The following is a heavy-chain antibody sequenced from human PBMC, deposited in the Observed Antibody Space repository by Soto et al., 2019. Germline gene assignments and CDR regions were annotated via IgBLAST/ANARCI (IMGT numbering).Heavy chain of an antibody. CDR1: GFTFSIYA. CDR2: ISGSGGST. V-gene: IGHV3-23*01. J-gene: IGHJ4*02. D-gene: IGHD2-15*01. CDR3: AKWCGGSCSDFDY. Sequence: HPWGSLRVSCASSGFTFSIYAMGWVRQAPGKGLEWVSAISGSGGSTYYADSVKGRFTISRDNSKNTLYLQMNSLRAEGTAVYYCAKWCGGSCSDFDYWGQGTLVTVSS.